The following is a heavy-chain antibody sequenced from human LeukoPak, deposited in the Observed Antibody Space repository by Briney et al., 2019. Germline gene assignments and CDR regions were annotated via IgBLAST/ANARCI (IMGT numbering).Heavy chain of an antibody. J-gene: IGHJ4*02. CDR2: ISGSGGST. Sequence: GGSLRLSCADSGFTFSSYAMSWVRQAPGKGLEWVSAISGSGGSTYYADSVKGRFTISRDNSKNTLYLQMNSLRAEDTAVYYCAKGHVSSGWFFDYWGQGTLVTVSS. CDR1: GFTFSSYA. D-gene: IGHD6-19*01. CDR3: AKGHVSSGWFFDY. V-gene: IGHV3-23*01.